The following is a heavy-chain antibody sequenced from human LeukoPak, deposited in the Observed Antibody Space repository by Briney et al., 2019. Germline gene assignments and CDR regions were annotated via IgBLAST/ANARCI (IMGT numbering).Heavy chain of an antibody. D-gene: IGHD2-2*01. J-gene: IGHJ4*02. CDR1: GGTFSSYA. CDR2: IIPIFGTA. Sequence: ASVKVSCKASGGTFSSYAISWVRQAPGQGLEWMGGIIPIFGTANYAQKFQGRVTITADESTSTAYVELSSLRSEDTAVYYCAREICSSTSCNDYWGQGTLVTVSS. V-gene: IGHV1-69*13. CDR3: AREICSSTSCNDY.